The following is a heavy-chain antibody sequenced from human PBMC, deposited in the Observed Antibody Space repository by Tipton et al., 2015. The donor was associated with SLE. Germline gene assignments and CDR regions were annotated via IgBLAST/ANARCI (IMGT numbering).Heavy chain of an antibody. CDR1: GDSISSGNYY. V-gene: IGHV4-30-4*01. Sequence: TLSLTCTVSGDSISSGNYYWNWIRQPPGKGLEWIGYISYSGSTYYNPSLKSRVTISVDTSKNQFSLKLSSVTAADTAVYYCARDALLHYDSSGSGAFDIWGQGTMVTVSS. J-gene: IGHJ3*02. CDR3: ARDALLHYDSSGSGAFDI. D-gene: IGHD3-22*01. CDR2: ISYSGST.